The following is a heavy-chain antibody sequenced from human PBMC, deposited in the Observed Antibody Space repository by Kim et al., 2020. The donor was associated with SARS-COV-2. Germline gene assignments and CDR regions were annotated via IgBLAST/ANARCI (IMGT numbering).Heavy chain of an antibody. CDR3: ARETTVTSYLTLNGMDV. J-gene: IGHJ6*02. CDR1: GGSISSGDYY. Sequence: SETLSLTCTVSGGSISSGDYYWSWIRQPPGKGLEWIGYIYYSGSTYYNPSLKSRVTISVDTSKNQFSLKLSSVTAADTAVYYCARETTVTSYLTLNGMDVWGQGTTVTVSS. V-gene: IGHV4-30-4*01. CDR2: IYYSGST. D-gene: IGHD4-17*01.